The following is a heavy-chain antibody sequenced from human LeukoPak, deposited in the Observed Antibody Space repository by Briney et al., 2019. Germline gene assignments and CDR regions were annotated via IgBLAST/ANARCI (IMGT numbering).Heavy chain of an antibody. Sequence: SETLSLTCTVSGDSVSSSSYYWGWIRQPPGKGLEWIGRISYSGTNYNNPSLKSRVSISIDTSKNQFSVKLTSVTAADTAMYHCASLGTLRSWGQGTLVTVSS. D-gene: IGHD7-27*01. V-gene: IGHV4-39*01. CDR2: ISYSGTN. CDR1: GDSVSSSSYY. J-gene: IGHJ5*02. CDR3: ASLGTLRS.